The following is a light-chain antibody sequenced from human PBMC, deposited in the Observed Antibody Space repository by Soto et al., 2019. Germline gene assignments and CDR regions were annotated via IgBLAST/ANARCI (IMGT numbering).Light chain of an antibody. Sequence: DIQMTQSPSTLSASVGDRVTITCRASQSISSWLAWYQQKPGEAPMYLIYAASSLQSGVPSRFSGSGSGTDFTLTISSLQPEDSATYYCQQSYSTPRTFGGGTKVDIK. CDR3: QQSYSTPRT. V-gene: IGKV1-39*01. J-gene: IGKJ4*01. CDR1: QSISSW. CDR2: AAS.